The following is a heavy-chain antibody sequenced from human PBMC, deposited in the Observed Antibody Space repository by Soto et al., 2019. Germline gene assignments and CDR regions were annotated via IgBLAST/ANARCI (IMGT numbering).Heavy chain of an antibody. V-gene: IGHV3-43*01. J-gene: IGHJ6*03. CDR2: ISWDGGST. Sequence: GGSLRLSWAAAGFTLDDYSMHWVRQAPGKGLEWVSLISWDGGSTYYADSVKGRFTISRDNSKNSLYLQMNSLRTEDTALYYCAKDLNTAMVTDYYYYMDVWGKGTTVTVSS. CDR1: GFTLDDYS. CDR3: AKDLNTAMVTDYYYYMDV. D-gene: IGHD5-18*01.